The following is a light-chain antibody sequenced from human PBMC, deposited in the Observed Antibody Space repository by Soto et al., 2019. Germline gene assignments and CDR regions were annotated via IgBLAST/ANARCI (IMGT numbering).Light chain of an antibody. CDR1: QSVSSNY. CDR3: QQYGNSPYT. J-gene: IGKJ2*01. CDR2: SAS. V-gene: IGKV3-20*01. Sequence: EIVVTQSPGTLYLSPGEGATLSCRASQSVSSNYLAWYQQKPGQAPRLLIYSASSRATGIPDRFSGTGSGTDFTLTISRLEPEDFVVYYCQQYGNSPYTFGQGTKLEIK.